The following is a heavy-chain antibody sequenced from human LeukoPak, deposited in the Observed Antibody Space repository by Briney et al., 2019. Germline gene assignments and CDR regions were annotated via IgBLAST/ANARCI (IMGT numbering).Heavy chain of an antibody. CDR2: IYYSGST. J-gene: IGHJ4*02. CDR3: ARRHWGPIDY. Sequence: SSETLSLTCTVSGGSISSYYWSWIRPPPGKGLEWIGYIYYSGSTNYNPSLKSRVTISVDTSKNQSSLKLSSVTAADTAVYYCARRHWGPIDYWGQGTLVTVSS. CDR1: GGSISSYY. D-gene: IGHD7-27*01. V-gene: IGHV4-59*08.